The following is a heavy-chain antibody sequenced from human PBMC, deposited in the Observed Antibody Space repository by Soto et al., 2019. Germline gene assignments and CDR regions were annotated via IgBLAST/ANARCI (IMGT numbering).Heavy chain of an antibody. Sequence: QLQLQESGPGLVKPSETLSLTCTVSGGSISSSSYYWGWIRQPPGKGLEWIGSIYYSGSTYYNPYLKSRVTISVDTSKNQFSLKLSSVTAADTAVYYCARRGSGATGTLFDPWGQGTLVTVSS. J-gene: IGHJ5*02. CDR3: ARRGSGATGTLFDP. V-gene: IGHV4-39*01. D-gene: IGHD1-1*01. CDR1: GGSISSSSYY. CDR2: IYYSGST.